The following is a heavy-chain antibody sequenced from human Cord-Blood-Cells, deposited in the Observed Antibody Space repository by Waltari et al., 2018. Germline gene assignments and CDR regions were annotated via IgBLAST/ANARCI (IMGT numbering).Heavy chain of an antibody. CDR2: RWYDGSNK. J-gene: IGHJ6*02. D-gene: IGHD3-3*01. Sequence: QVQLVESGGGVVQPERSLRLSCAASGFTFSSYGMHWVRQAPGTGLEWVAVRWYDGSNKYYADAVKGRFTISRDNSKNPLYLQMNSLRAEDTAVYYCARRKYDFWSGYYKENGMDVWGQGTTVTVSS. CDR1: GFTFSSYG. CDR3: ARRKYDFWSGYYKENGMDV. V-gene: IGHV3-33*01.